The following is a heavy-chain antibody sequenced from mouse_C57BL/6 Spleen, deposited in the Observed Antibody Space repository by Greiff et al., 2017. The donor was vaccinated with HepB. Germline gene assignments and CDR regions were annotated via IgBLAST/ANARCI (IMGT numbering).Heavy chain of an antibody. V-gene: IGHV5-6*01. CDR3: ARHGITTAVYYFDY. CDR2: ISSGGSYT. Sequence: EVKLVESGGDLVKPGGSLKLSCAASGFTFSSYGMSWVRQTPDKRLEWVATISSGGSYTYYPDSVKGRFTISRDNAKNTLYLQMSSLKSEDTAMYYCARHGITTAVYYFDYWGQGTTLTVSS. D-gene: IGHD1-1*01. CDR1: GFTFSSYG. J-gene: IGHJ2*01.